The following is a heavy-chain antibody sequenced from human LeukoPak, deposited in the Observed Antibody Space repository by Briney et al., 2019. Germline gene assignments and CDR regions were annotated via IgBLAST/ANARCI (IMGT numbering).Heavy chain of an antibody. CDR2: ISWDGKNK. D-gene: IGHD5-18*01. CDR3: AKDVGGYSYGLLDY. Sequence: GGSLRLSCAASGFTFSNYAMHWVRQAPGKGLEWVTVISWDGKNKYYADSVKGRFTISRDNSKNTLYLQMNSLRAEDTAVYYCAKDVGGYSYGLLDYWGQGTLVTVSS. V-gene: IGHV3-30*04. CDR1: GFTFSNYA. J-gene: IGHJ4*02.